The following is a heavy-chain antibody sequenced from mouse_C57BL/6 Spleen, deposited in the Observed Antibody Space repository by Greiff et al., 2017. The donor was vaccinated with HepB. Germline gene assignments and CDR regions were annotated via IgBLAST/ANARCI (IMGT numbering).Heavy chain of an antibody. Sequence: EVKLVESGGGLVQPGGSMKLSCVASGFTFSNYWMNWVRQSPEKGLEWVAQISLKSDNYATHDAESVKGRFTISRDDSKSSVYLQRNNLSAEDTGIYYGTGAYYSNQMDYWGQGTSVTVSS. J-gene: IGHJ4*01. CDR3: TGAYYSNQMDY. CDR1: GFTFSNYW. D-gene: IGHD2-5*01. V-gene: IGHV6-3*01. CDR2: ISLKSDNYAT.